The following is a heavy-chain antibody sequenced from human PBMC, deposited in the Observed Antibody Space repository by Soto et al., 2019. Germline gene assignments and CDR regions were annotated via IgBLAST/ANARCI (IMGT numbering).Heavy chain of an antibody. CDR2: TRNKANSYTT. V-gene: IGHV3-72*01. J-gene: IGHJ3*02. CDR3: ARTVSYYHSSGYAFEI. D-gene: IGHD3-22*01. CDR1: GFTFSDHY. Sequence: PGGSLRLSCAASGFTFSDHYMDWVRQAPGKGLEWVGRTRNKANSYTTEYAASVKGRFTISRDDSKNSLYLQMNSLKTEDTAVYYCARTVSYYHSSGYAFEICCQGTMGNVSS.